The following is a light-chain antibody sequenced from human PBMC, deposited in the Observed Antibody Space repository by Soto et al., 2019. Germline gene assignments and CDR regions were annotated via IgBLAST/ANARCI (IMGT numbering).Light chain of an antibody. Sequence: DIRMTQSPSSVSGSVGDRVSMTCRASQDIASWLAWYQQRPGKAPVLLIFGASILQSGVSSRFSGSGAGTEFNLTINSLQPEDFGVYYCQQAHNLPVTFGGGTKVELK. CDR1: QDIASW. V-gene: IGKV1-12*01. CDR3: QQAHNLPVT. J-gene: IGKJ4*01. CDR2: GAS.